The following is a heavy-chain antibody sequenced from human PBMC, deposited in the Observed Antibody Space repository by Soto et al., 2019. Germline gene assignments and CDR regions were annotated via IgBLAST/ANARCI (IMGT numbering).Heavy chain of an antibody. CDR3: EAEMTFGKLSVV. CDR1: GDTDTNYV. V-gene: IGHV1-69*01. Sequence: QVQLVQSGAEVKKPGSSVKVSCKASGDTDTNYVISWVRQAPGQGLEWMGGIFPKFGTTYSAQKLQDRLTITADESTSTVYMQLSSLRLDDTSVYYCEAEMTFGKLSVVWGQGTTVTVSS. J-gene: IGHJ6*02. D-gene: IGHD3-16*02. CDR2: IFPKFGTT.